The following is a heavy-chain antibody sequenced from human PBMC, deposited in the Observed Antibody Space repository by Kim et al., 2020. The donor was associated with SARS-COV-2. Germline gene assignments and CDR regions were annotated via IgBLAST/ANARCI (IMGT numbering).Heavy chain of an antibody. CDR3: ARDYVFWSGRVENHMDV. CDR1: GYTFTGYY. Sequence: ASVKVSCKASGYTFTGYYMHWVRQAPGQGLEWMGWINPNSGGTNYAQKFQGRVTMTRDTSISTAYMELSRLRSDDTAVYYCARDYVFWSGRVENHMDVWGKGSTVTV. J-gene: IGHJ6*03. D-gene: IGHD3-3*01. CDR2: INPNSGGT. V-gene: IGHV1-2*02.